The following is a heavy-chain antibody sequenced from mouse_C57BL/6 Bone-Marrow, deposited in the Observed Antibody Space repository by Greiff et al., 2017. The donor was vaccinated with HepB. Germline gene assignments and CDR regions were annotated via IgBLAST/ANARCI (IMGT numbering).Heavy chain of an antibody. CDR2: IWTGGGT. D-gene: IGHD2-5*01. Sequence: QVQLKESGPGLVAPSQSLSITCTVSGFSLTSYGVDWVRQSPGKGLEWLGVIWTGGGTNYNSALKSRLSISKDNSKSQVFLKMNSLQTDDTARYYCARKNYSNYVSYYYAMDYWGQGTSVTVSS. CDR3: ARKNYSNYVSYYYAMDY. J-gene: IGHJ4*01. V-gene: IGHV2-9-1*01. CDR1: GFSLTSYG.